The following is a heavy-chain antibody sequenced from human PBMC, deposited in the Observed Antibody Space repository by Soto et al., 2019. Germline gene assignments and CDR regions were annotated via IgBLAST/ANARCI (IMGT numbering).Heavy chain of an antibody. V-gene: IGHV4-39*01. D-gene: IGHD6-13*01. CDR2: IYYSGST. CDR3: ARNPLRVGIRNYYYYMDV. CDR1: GGSISSSSYY. Sequence: SETLSLTCTVSGGSISSSSYYWGWIRQPPGKGLEWIGSIYYSGSTYYNPSLKSRVTISVDTSKNQFSLKLSSVTAADTAVYYCARNPLRVGIRNYYYYMDVWGKGTTVTVSS. J-gene: IGHJ6*03.